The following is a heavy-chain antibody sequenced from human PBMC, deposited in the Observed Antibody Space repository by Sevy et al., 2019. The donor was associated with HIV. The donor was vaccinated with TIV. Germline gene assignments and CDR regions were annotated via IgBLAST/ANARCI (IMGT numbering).Heavy chain of an antibody. J-gene: IGHJ4*02. V-gene: IGHV3-21*01. CDR3: ATDKGGYDPLDY. Sequence: GGSLRLSCAASGFTFSSYTMNWVRQAPGKGLEWVSSISYSSTYIYYADSVKGRFTISRDNAKNSLYLQMNSLRAEDTAAYYCATDKGGYDPLDYWGQRTVVTVSS. CDR1: GFTFSSYT. CDR2: ISYSSTYI. D-gene: IGHD5-12*01.